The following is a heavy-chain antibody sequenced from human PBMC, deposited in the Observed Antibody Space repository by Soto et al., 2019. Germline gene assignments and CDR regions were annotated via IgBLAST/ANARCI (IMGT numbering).Heavy chain of an antibody. V-gene: IGHV1-24*01. D-gene: IGHD5-12*01. Sequence: QVQLVQSGAEVKRPGASVKVSCKVSGYTLTELSMHWVRQAPGKGLEWMGGFDPEDGETIYAQKFQGRVTMTEDTSTYTAYMELSSLRSEDTAVYYCATDSLHLGWLRYGMDVWGQGTTVTVSS. J-gene: IGHJ6*02. CDR1: GYTLTELS. CDR3: ATDSLHLGWLRYGMDV. CDR2: FDPEDGET.